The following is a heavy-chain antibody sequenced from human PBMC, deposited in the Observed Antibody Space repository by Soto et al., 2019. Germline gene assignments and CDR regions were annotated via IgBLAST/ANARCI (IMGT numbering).Heavy chain of an antibody. V-gene: IGHV1-18*01. CDR3: ARFRPSGSYQDLDY. J-gene: IGHJ4*02. CDR2: ISAYNGNT. CDR1: GYTFTSYG. D-gene: IGHD3-10*01. Sequence: GASVKVSCKASGYTFTSYGISWVRRAPGQGLEWMGWISAYNGNTNYAQKLQGRVTMTTDTSTSTAYMELRSLRSDDTAVYYCARFRPSGSYQDLDYWGQGTLVTVSS.